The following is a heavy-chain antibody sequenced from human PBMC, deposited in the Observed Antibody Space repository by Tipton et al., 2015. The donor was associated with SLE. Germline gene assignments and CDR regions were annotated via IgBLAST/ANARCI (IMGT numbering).Heavy chain of an antibody. D-gene: IGHD3-16*01. J-gene: IGHJ3*02. Sequence: TLSLTCTVSGGSISSGGYYWSWIRQHPGKGLEWIGYIYYSGSTYYNPSLKSRVTISVDTSKNQFSLKLSSVTAADTAVYYYARGRYDYVWGSREKGLGLALYIWCQGTMVTVSS. CDR3: ARGRYDYVWGSREKGLGLALYI. CDR2: IYYSGST. CDR1: GGSISSGGYY. V-gene: IGHV4-31*03.